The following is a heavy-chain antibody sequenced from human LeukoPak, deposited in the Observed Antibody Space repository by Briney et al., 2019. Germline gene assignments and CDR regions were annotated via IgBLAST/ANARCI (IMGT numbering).Heavy chain of an antibody. CDR3: ARSGDYVVPLFDY. V-gene: IGHV3-30*04. D-gene: IGHD4-17*01. J-gene: IGHJ4*02. Sequence: GRSLRLSCAASGFTSSSYAMHWVRQAPGKGLEGGAVISYDGSNKYYADSVKGRFTISRDNSKNTLYLQMNSLRAEDTAVYYCARSGDYVVPLFDYWGQGTLVTVSS. CDR1: GFTSSSYA. CDR2: ISYDGSNK.